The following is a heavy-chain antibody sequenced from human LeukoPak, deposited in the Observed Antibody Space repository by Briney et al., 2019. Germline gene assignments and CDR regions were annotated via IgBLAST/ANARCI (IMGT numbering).Heavy chain of an antibody. V-gene: IGHV3-11*03. J-gene: IGHJ4*02. CDR3: ARLESIVGAYYFDY. CDR2: ISSSSSYT. Sequence: GGSLRLSCAASGSTFSDYYMSWIRQAPGKGLEWVSYISSSSSYTNYADSVKGRFTISRDNAKNSLYLQMNSLRAEDTAVYYCARLESIVGAYYFDYWGQGTLVTVSS. D-gene: IGHD1-26*01. CDR1: GSTFSDYY.